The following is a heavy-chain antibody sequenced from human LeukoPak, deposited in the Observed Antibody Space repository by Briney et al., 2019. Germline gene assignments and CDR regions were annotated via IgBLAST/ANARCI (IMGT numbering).Heavy chain of an antibody. D-gene: IGHD3-3*01. Sequence: SETLSLTCTVSGGSISSGSYYWSWIRQPPGKGLEWIGYIYYSGSTNYNPSLKSRVTISVDTSKNQFSLKLSSVTAADTAVYYCARYAYYDFWSGPIGGWFDPWGQGTLVTVSS. CDR2: IYYSGST. J-gene: IGHJ5*02. CDR3: ARYAYYDFWSGPIGGWFDP. CDR1: GGSISSGSYY. V-gene: IGHV4-61*01.